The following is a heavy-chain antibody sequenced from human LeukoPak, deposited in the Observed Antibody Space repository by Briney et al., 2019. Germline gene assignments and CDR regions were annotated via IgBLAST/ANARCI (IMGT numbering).Heavy chain of an antibody. J-gene: IGHJ4*02. CDR2: IYTSGST. D-gene: IGHD3-10*01. CDR3: ARAGSHYYYGSGSKY. CDR1: GGSISSGSYY. V-gene: IGHV4-61*02. Sequence: SETLSLTCTVSGGSISSGSYYWSWIRQPAGKGLEWVGRIYTSGSTNYNPSLKSRVTISVDTSKNQFSLKLSSVTAADTAVYYCARAGSHYYYGSGSKYWGQGTLVTVSS.